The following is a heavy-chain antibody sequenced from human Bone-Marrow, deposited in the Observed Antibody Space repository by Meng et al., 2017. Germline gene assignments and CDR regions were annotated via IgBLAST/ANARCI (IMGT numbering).Heavy chain of an antibody. D-gene: IGHD2-15*01. CDR2: ISSSGSTI. CDR1: GFTVSHNY. Sequence: GESLKISCAASGFTVSHNYMNWVRQAPGKGLEWVSYISSSGSTIYYADSVKGRFTISRDNAKNSLYLQMNSLGAEDTALYYCAKGRSLVASDAFNVWGQGTLVTVSS. CDR3: AKGRSLVASDAFNV. J-gene: IGHJ3*01. V-gene: IGHV3-11*01.